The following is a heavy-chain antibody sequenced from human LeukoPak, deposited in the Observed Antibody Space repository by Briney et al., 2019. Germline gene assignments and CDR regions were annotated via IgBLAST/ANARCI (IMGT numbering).Heavy chain of an antibody. V-gene: IGHV4-39*07. CDR1: GGSISSTSYY. J-gene: IGHJ4*02. CDR3: VQTTAYGGNSGLFDY. D-gene: IGHD4-23*01. Sequence: SETLSLTCTVSGGSISSTSYYWGWIRQPPGKGLEWIGSIYYSGSTYYNPSLESRVTISVDTSKNQFSLQLNSVTPEDTAVYYCVQTTAYGGNSGLFDYWGQGTLVTVSS. CDR2: IYYSGST.